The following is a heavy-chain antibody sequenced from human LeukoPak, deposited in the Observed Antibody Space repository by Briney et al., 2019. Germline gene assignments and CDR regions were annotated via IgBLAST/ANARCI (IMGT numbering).Heavy chain of an antibody. CDR3: ARAYNSHFDY. CDR2: IKSDGSST. J-gene: IGHJ4*02. D-gene: IGHD1-1*01. V-gene: IGHV3-74*01. CDR1: GFTFSSYW. Sequence: GGSLRLSCAASGFTFSSYWIHWVRQAPGKGLVCVSRIKSDGSSTSYADSVKGRFTISRDDAKNTLYLQMNSLRAEDTAVYYCARAYNSHFDYWGQGALVTVSS.